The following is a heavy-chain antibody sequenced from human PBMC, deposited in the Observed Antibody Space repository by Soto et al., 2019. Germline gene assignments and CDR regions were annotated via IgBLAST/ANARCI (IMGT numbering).Heavy chain of an antibody. D-gene: IGHD3-3*01. V-gene: IGHV1-46*01. CDR1: GYTFTSCY. CDR3: ILRVELDY. Sequence: QVQLVQSGAEVEKPGASVKVSCRASGYTFTSCYTHWVRQAPGQGLEWLGRGNPRAGSTKYAQKFRGRVTMTRDTSTSTLYMELSSVTSEDTAVYYCILRVELDYWGQGTLVTISS. J-gene: IGHJ4*02. CDR2: GNPRAGST.